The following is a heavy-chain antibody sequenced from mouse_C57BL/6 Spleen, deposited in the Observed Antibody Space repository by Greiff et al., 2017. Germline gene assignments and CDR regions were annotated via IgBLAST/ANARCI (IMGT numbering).Heavy chain of an antibody. CDR3: ERHSSPRYDYDTDAMDD. J-gene: IGHJ4*01. V-gene: IGHV1-62-2*01. CDR2: FYPGSGSI. CDR1: GYTFTEYT. D-gene: IGHD2-4*01. Sequence: VQLQQSGAELVKPGASVKLSCKASGYTFTEYTIHWVKQRSGQGLEWIGWFYPGSGSIKYNEKFKDKATLTADKSSSTVYMELSRLTSEDSAVXFCERHSSPRYDYDTDAMDDWGQGTSVTVSS.